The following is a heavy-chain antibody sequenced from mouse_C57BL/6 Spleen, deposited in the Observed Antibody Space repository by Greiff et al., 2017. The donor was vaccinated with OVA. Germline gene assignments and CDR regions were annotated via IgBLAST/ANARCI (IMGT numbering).Heavy chain of an antibody. CDR3: ARGDYYGSSNWYFDV. J-gene: IGHJ1*03. D-gene: IGHD1-1*01. V-gene: IGHV1-9*01. CDR1: GYTFPGYW. Sequence: VQLQQSGAELMKPGASVKLSCKATGYTFPGYWIEWVKQRPGHGLEWIGEILPGSGSTNYNEKFKGKATFTADTSSNTAYMQLSSLTTEDSAIYDCARGDYYGSSNWYFDVWGTGTTVTVSS. CDR2: ILPGSGST.